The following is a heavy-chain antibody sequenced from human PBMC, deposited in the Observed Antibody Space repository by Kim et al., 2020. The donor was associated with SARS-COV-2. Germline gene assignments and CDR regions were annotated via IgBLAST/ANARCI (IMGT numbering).Heavy chain of an antibody. V-gene: IGHV1-8*01. D-gene: IGHD2-2*02. Sequence: ASVKVSCKASGYTFANYDINWVRQATGQGLEWVGWVNPKTGNRGDAQKFQGRVTMTTSTSESTAYMELSSLRPDDTAVYYCARPPSRHCSSTSCYTYWYFDLWGRGTLVTVSS. J-gene: IGHJ2*01. CDR2: VNPKTGNR. CDR1: GYTFANYD. CDR3: ARPPSRHCSSTSCYTYWYFDL.